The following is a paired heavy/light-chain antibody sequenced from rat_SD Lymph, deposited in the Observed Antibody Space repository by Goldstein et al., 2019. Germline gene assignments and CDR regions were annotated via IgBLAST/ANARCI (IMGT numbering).Light chain of an antibody. J-gene: IGKJ5*01. CDR3: LQYKQYPLT. CDR2: YAT. V-gene: IGKV14S1*01. CDR1: QDIGNN. Sequence: DIQMTQSPSSMSASLGDRVTITCQASQDIGNNLIWFQQKPGKSPRRMIYYATNLANGVPSRFSGSRSGSDYSLTIISLESEDMADYHCLQYKQYPLTFGSGTKLEIK.
Heavy chain of an antibody. D-gene: IGHD1-11*01. Sequence: EVQLVESGGGLVQPGRSLKLSCAASGFTFSDYNMAWVRQAPKKGLEWVATIIYDGSRTYYRDSVKGRFTISRDNAKSTLYLQMDSLRSEDTATYYCATHGGSFAYWGQGTLVTVSS. CDR2: IIYDGSRT. CDR1: GFTFSDYN. V-gene: IGHV5S10*01. J-gene: IGHJ3*01. CDR3: ATHGGSFAY.